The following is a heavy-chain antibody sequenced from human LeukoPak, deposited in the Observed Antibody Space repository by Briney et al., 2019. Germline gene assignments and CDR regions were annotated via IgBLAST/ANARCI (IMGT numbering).Heavy chain of an antibody. CDR3: ARDRYSNYGNWFDP. CDR2: ISGSGGST. D-gene: IGHD4-11*01. J-gene: IGHJ5*02. Sequence: PGGSLRLSCAASGFTFSDYAMNWVRQAPGKGLEWVSGISGSGGSTYYADSVRGRFTISRDNSKNTLYLQMNSLRAEDTAVYYCARDRYSNYGNWFDPWGQGTLVTVFS. V-gene: IGHV3-23*01. CDR1: GFTFSDYA.